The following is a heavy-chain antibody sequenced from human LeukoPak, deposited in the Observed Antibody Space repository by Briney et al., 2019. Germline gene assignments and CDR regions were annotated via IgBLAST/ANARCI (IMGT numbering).Heavy chain of an antibody. D-gene: IGHD3-22*01. Sequence: SVKVSCKASGGTFSSYAISWVRQAPGQGLEWMGRIIPILGIANYAQKFQGRVTITADKSTSTAYMELSSLRSEDTAVYYCARDSSWYSSGSDYWGQGTLATVSS. CDR1: GGTFSSYA. J-gene: IGHJ4*02. V-gene: IGHV1-69*04. CDR3: ARDSSWYSSGSDY. CDR2: IIPILGIA.